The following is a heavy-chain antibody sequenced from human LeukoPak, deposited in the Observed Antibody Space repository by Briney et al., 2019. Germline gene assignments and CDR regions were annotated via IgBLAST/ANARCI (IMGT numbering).Heavy chain of an antibody. CDR1: GYTFTNYY. V-gene: IGHV1-2*02. Sequence: ASVTVSFKSSGYTFTNYYIHWVRQAPGQGLEWMGWINPNSGDTNSVQKFQGRVTMTRDTSISTAYMELGRLRSDDTALYYCARWKGTVDYWGQGTLVTVSS. CDR2: INPNSGDT. CDR3: ARWKGTVDY. D-gene: IGHD1-14*01. J-gene: IGHJ4*02.